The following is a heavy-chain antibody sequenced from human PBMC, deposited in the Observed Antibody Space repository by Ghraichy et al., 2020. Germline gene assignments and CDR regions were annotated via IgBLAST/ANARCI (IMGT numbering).Heavy chain of an antibody. CDR3: ARRRELRSAAEAGDFDM. CDR2: INPPGTT. D-gene: IGHD6-13*01. J-gene: IGHJ3*02. V-gene: IGHV4-34*01. Sequence: SETLSLTSAVYVGSLSGSYCRCLRQPSRQGLEWIGEINPPGTTNNSPSLKSRLTMLVDTSKNQFSLKLKSVTAADTAVYYCARRRELRSAAEAGDFDMWGQGSIYTVSS. CDR1: VGSLSGSY.